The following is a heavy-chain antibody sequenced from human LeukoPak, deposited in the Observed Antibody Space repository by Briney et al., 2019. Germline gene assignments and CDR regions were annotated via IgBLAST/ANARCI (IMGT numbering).Heavy chain of an antibody. J-gene: IGHJ5*02. V-gene: IGHV3-21*01. Sequence: GGSLRLSCAASGFTFSSYSMNWVRQPPGKGLEWVSSISSSSPYIYYADSLRGRFAISRNNAKNSLYLQMNSLRAEDTAVYYCARGGVPAAMGWFDPWGQGTLVTVS. CDR1: GFTFSSYS. CDR3: ARGGVPAAMGWFDP. CDR2: ISSSSPYI. D-gene: IGHD2-2*01.